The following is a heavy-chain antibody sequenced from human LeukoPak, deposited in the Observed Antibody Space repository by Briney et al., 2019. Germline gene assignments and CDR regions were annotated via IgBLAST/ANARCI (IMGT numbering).Heavy chain of an antibody. CDR3: ASSGMVRGVIRSGYYYGMDV. D-gene: IGHD3-10*01. Sequence: SETLSLTCTVSGGSISSYYWSWIRQPAGKGLEWIGRIYTSGSTNYNPSLKSRVAMSVDTSKNQFSLKLSSVTAADTAVYYCASSGMVRGVIRSGYYYGMDVWGQGTTVTVSS. J-gene: IGHJ6*02. V-gene: IGHV4-4*07. CDR2: IYTSGST. CDR1: GGSISSYY.